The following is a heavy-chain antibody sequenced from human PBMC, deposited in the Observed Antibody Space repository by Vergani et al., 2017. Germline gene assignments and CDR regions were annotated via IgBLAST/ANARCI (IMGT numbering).Heavy chain of an antibody. Sequence: QVKLQESGPGLVKPSETLSLTCTVSGASVNSYYWSWIRQPPGKGLEWIGYVSFRGDTLYDPSVKGRMTISPNTSSNQFSLYLTSVTAADTAVYYCASNPRLGGDVVDSWGQGTLVTVSS. D-gene: IGHD3-16*01. CDR1: GASVNSYY. CDR3: ASNPRLGGDVVDS. CDR2: VSFRGDT. V-gene: IGHV4-59*02. J-gene: IGHJ4*02.